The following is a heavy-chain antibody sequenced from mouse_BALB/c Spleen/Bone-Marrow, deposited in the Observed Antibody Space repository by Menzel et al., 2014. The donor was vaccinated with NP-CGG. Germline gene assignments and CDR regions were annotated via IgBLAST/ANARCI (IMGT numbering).Heavy chain of an antibody. CDR2: IDPANVNT. D-gene: IGHD1-1*01. V-gene: IGHV14-3*02. CDR1: GFNIKNTY. CDR3: ATYYYGSSLFAY. Sequence: VQLQQSGAELVKPGASVKLSCTASGFNIKNTYIHWVKQRPEQGLGWIGRIDPANVNTKYDPKFQGKATITADTSSNTAYLQLSSLTSEDTAVYYCATYYYGSSLFAYWGQGTLVTVSA. J-gene: IGHJ3*01.